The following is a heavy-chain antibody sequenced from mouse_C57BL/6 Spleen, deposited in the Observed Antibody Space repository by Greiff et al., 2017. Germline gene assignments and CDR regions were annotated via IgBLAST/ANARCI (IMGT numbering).Heavy chain of an antibody. Sequence: VKLVESGPELVKPGASVKISCKASGYAFSSSWMNWVKQRPGKGLEWIGRIYPGDGDTNYNGKFKGKATLTADKSSSTAYMQLSSLTSEDSAVYFCARSGDYYSSSPWYFDVWGTGTSVTVSS. D-gene: IGHD1-1*01. J-gene: IGHJ1*03. CDR3: ARSGDYYSSSPWYFDV. CDR2: IYPGDGDT. CDR1: GYAFSSSW. V-gene: IGHV1-82*01.